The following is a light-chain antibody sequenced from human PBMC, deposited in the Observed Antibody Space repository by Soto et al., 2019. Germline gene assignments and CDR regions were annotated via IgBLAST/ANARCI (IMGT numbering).Light chain of an antibody. J-gene: IGKJ4*01. CDR2: GTS. Sequence: IQMTQSPSSVSASVGDRVTITCRASQGISAWLGWYQQKPGKAPTLLIYGTSSLQDGVPSRFSGGGSGTEFTLTISSLQPEDFGTYYCQQASISQLTFGGGTKVEIK. V-gene: IGKV1-12*01. CDR1: QGISAW. CDR3: QQASISQLT.